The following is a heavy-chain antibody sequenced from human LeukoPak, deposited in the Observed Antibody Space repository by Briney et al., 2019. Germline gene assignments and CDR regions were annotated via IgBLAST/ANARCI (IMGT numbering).Heavy chain of an antibody. D-gene: IGHD2-2*01. Sequence: SETLSLTCTVSGGSISSYYWSWIRQPPGKGLEWIGYIYYSGSTNYNPSLKSRVTISVDTSKNQFSLKLSSVTAADTAVYYCARDRTYCSSTSCYESLGSDPWGQGTLVTVSS. CDR3: ARDRTYCSSTSCYESLGSDP. V-gene: IGHV4-59*01. CDR1: GGSISSYY. CDR2: IYYSGST. J-gene: IGHJ5*02.